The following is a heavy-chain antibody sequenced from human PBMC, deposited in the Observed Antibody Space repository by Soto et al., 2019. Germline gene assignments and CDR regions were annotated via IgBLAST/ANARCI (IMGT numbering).Heavy chain of an antibody. J-gene: IGHJ4*02. CDR3: GRCTSTSCHLRSDY. Sequence: QVQLVESGGGVVQPERSLRLSCAASGFIFSSYAMNWVRQAPGKGLEWVALISYEGSSQYYADSVKGRFTISRDSSKNTLYLHMNSLAATDTAVYYCGRCTSTSCHLRSDYWGQGTLVTVSS. CDR1: GFIFSSYA. V-gene: IGHV3-30*04. D-gene: IGHD2-2*01. CDR2: ISYEGSSQ.